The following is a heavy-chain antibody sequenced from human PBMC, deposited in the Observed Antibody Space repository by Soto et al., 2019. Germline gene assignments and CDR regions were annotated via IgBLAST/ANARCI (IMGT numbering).Heavy chain of an antibody. CDR1: GGTFNNFA. CDR2: IIPIFGTA. CDR3: ARGSSSWYLDY. V-gene: IGHV1-69*12. J-gene: IGHJ4*02. D-gene: IGHD6-13*01. Sequence: QVQLVQSGAEVKKPGSSVKVSCKASGGTFNNFAFNWVRQAPGQGLEWMGGIIPIFGTAHYAQKLQGRVTITADESTRTVYMEVSSLRSEDTAVYYCARGSSSWYLDYWGQGTLVTVSS.